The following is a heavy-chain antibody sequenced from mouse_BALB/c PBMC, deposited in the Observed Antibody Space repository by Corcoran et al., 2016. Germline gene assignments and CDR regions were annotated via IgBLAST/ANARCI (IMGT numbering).Heavy chain of an antibody. J-gene: IGHJ4*01. CDR2: IYWDDDK. V-gene: IGHV8-12*01. CDR3: ARRGNYAYYYAMDY. CDR1: GFSLSTSGMG. Sequence: QVTLKESGPGILQPSQTLSLTCSFSGFSLSTSGMGVSWIRQPSGKGLEWLAHIYWDDDKRYNPSLKSRLTISKDTSSNQVFLKITSVDTADTATYYCARRGNYAYYYAMDYWGQGTSVTVSS. D-gene: IGHD2-1*01.